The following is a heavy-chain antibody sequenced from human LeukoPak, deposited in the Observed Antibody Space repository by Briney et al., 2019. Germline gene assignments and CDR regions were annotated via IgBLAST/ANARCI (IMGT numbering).Heavy chain of an antibody. CDR1: GFTFGGYA. Sequence: GGSLRLSCSTSGFTFGGYAMSWVRQAPGKGLEGVGFIQAKAYGGATKYAASVNGRFSISRDDSQSIANLQMNDLKTEDTAVYYCTRAPHPRCSSSGCYLDYWGQGTLVTVSS. CDR2: IQAKAYGGAT. CDR3: TRAPHPRCSSSGCYLDY. D-gene: IGHD2-2*01. V-gene: IGHV3-49*04. J-gene: IGHJ4*02.